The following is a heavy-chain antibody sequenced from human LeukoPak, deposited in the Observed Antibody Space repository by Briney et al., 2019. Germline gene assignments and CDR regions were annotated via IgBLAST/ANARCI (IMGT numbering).Heavy chain of an antibody. J-gene: IGHJ4*02. CDR3: TREIRYFDWFQADY. D-gene: IGHD3-9*01. V-gene: IGHV3-49*03. CDR2: NRSKAYGGTA. Sequence: GGSLRLSCTASGFTFGDHSVSWFRQAPGKGLEWVGFNRSKAYGGTAEYAASVKGRFTISRDDSKSVAYLQMDSLKTEDTAVYYCTREIRYFDWFQADYWGQGTLVTVSS. CDR1: GFTFGDHS.